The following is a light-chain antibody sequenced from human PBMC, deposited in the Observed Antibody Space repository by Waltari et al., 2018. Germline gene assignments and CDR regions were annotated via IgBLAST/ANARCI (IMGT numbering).Light chain of an antibody. CDR2: ENT. Sequence: QSVLTQPPSVSAAPGQRVTISCSGGSSNIGNNYVSWYRQFPGTAPKLLIYENTWRPQGILGRFAGSKSGTSATLDITGLQAGDEADYYCGTWDSSLSGAVFGGGTHLTVL. CDR1: SSNIGNNY. V-gene: IGLV1-51*02. CDR3: GTWDSSLSGAV. J-gene: IGLJ7*01.